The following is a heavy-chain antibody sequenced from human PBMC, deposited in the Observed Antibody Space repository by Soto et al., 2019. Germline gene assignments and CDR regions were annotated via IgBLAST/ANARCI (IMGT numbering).Heavy chain of an antibody. CDR3: ARSRRGAYSSGWYSPSGYYNYGIDV. D-gene: IGHD6-19*01. CDR1: GYRFTNYW. Sequence: GESLKISCKGSGYRFTNYWIGWVRQMPGKGLEWMGIIYPGDSTTKYSPSFQGHVSISADTSISTAYLQWSSLKASDTAMYYCARSRRGAYSSGWYSPSGYYNYGIDVWGQGTKVTVSS. J-gene: IGHJ6*02. CDR2: IYPGDSTT. V-gene: IGHV5-51*01.